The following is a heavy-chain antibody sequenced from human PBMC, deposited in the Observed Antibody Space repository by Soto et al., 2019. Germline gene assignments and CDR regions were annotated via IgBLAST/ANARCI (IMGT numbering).Heavy chain of an antibody. Sequence: KTSETLSLTCTVSGGSVSSGSYYWSWIRQPPGKGLEWIGYIYYSGSTNYNPSLKSRVTISVDTSKNQFSLKLSSVTAADTAVYYCARETYCSGGSCKNWFDPWGQGTLVTVSS. CDR3: ARETYCSGGSCKNWFDP. D-gene: IGHD2-15*01. CDR2: IYYSGST. CDR1: GGSVSSGSYY. J-gene: IGHJ5*02. V-gene: IGHV4-61*01.